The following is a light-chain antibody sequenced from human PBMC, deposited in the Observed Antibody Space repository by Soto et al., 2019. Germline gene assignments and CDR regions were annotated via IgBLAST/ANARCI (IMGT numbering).Light chain of an antibody. CDR3: QQYNSYSLT. CDR1: QGISSW. CDR2: KAS. Sequence: DIQMTQSPSTLSASVGDRVTITCRASQGISSWLAWYQQKPGKAPTILIYKASSLESGVPSRFSGSGSRTEYTLTISSLQPDDFATYYCQQYNSYSLTCGQGTKMEIK. J-gene: IGKJ1*01. V-gene: IGKV1-5*03.